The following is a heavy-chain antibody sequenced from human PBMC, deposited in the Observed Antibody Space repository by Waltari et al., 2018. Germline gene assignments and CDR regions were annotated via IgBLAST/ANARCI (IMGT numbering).Heavy chain of an antibody. Sequence: QVQLVQSGAEVKKPGSSVKVSCKASGGTFSSYAISWVRQASGQGLEWMGGITPILGTANKAQKFQGRVTITADKSTSTAYMELSSLRSEDTAVYYCARDNRYSLHYFDYWGQGTLVTVSS. D-gene: IGHD5-18*01. CDR2: ITPILGTA. CDR1: GGTFSSYA. J-gene: IGHJ4*02. V-gene: IGHV1-69*14. CDR3: ARDNRYSLHYFDY.